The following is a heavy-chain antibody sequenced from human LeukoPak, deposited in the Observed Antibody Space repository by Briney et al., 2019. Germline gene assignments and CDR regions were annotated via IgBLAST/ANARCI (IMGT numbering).Heavy chain of an antibody. CDR3: ARLFCSSADCPGYFDY. J-gene: IGHJ4*02. V-gene: IGHV4-59*08. D-gene: IGHD2-2*01. CDR1: GGSISGYY. Sequence: SETLSLTCTVSGGSISGYYWSWIRQPPGKGLEWIAYIYHSGSTNDSPSLESRVTISVDTSKNQFSLRLSSVTAADTAVYYCARLFCSSADCPGYFDYWGQGTLVTVSS. CDR2: IYHSGST.